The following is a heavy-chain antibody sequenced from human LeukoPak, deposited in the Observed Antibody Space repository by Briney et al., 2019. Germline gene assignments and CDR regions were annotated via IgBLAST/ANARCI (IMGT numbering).Heavy chain of an antibody. J-gene: IGHJ6*02. CDR1: GFTFSSYG. Sequence: PGGSLRLSCAASGFTFSSYGMHWVRQAPGKGLEWVAVISYDGSNKYYADSVKGRFTISRDNSKNTLYLQMNSLRAEDTAVYYCAEDGDSMTTDYYYYGMDVWGQGTTVTVSS. CDR3: AEDGDSMTTDYYYYGMDV. V-gene: IGHV3-30*18. CDR2: ISYDGSNK. D-gene: IGHD4-11*01.